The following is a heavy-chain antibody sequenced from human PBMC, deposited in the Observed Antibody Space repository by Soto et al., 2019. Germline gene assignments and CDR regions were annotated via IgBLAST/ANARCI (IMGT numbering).Heavy chain of an antibody. D-gene: IGHD2-2*03. V-gene: IGHV4-59*12. Sequence: XXTLSLRFTVSGGSISSYYGRWIPQPPGRGLEWIGYIYSNGNPKYTSSPKSRVTMSVDTSKNHFPLKLISVTTPDTAVYFCAREENLGRWIQPLDSWGQGTLVPVSP. J-gene: IGHJ4*02. CDR2: IYSNGNP. CDR3: AREENLGRWIQPLDS. CDR1: GGSISSYY.